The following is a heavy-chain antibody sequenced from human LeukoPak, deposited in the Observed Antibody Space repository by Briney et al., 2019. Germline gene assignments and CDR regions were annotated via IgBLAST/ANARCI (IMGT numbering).Heavy chain of an antibody. CDR2: ISSSGSTI. CDR1: GFTLSDYY. J-gene: IGHJ5*02. D-gene: IGHD6-6*01. Sequence: PGGSLRLSCAASGFTLSDYYMSWIRQAPGKGLEWVSYISSSGSTIYYADSVKGRFTISRDNAKNSLYLQMNSLRAEDTAVYYCARETGKYSSNWLDPWGQGTLVTVSS. V-gene: IGHV3-11*04. CDR3: ARETGKYSSNWLDP.